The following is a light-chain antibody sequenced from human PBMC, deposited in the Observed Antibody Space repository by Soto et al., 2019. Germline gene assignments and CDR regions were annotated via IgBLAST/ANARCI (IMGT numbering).Light chain of an antibody. CDR2: GST. CDR3: QSYDSSLSGYV. V-gene: IGLV1-40*01. J-gene: IGLJ1*01. CDR1: SSNIGAGND. Sequence: QSVLRQPPSVSGAPGQRITISCTGSSSNIGAGNDVHWYPQLPGTAPRLLLYGSTNRPSGVPDRFSGSKSGTSASLAITGLQADDEADYYCQSYDSSLSGYVFGTGTKVTVL.